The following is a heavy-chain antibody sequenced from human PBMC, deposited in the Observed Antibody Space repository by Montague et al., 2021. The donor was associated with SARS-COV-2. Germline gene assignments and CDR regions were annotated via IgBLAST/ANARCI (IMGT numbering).Heavy chain of an antibody. CDR2: IHRDGKT. CDR3: SRVKSISSWVRQPAPV. Sequence: SETLSLTCDVSGASISSHEWWSWVRQPPGKGLEWLGEIHRDGKTKYNPSLQSRVTMSVDKSNNQLSLRLTSVTAADTAVYYCSRVKSISSWVRQPAPVWGKGTTVTVSS. J-gene: IGHJ6*04. V-gene: IGHV4-4*02. CDR1: GASISSHEW. D-gene: IGHD6-6*01.